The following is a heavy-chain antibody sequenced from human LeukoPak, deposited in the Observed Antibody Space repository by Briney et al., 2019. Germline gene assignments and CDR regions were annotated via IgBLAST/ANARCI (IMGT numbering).Heavy chain of an antibody. CDR2: ISHFGST. CDR1: GASFSDYY. Sequence: PSETLSLTCAVSGASFSDYYWNWLRQPPGKGLEWIGEISHFGSTDYNPPLKSRVTISVDTSKNQFSLQLTSVTAADTAVYYCAARRNWNDGWGQGTLVTVSS. V-gene: IGHV4-34*01. CDR3: AARRNWNDG. J-gene: IGHJ5*02.